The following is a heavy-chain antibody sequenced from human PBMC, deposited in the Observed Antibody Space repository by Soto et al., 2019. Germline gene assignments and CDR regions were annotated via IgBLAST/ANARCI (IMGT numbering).Heavy chain of an antibody. CDR3: ARGHGDGGYGGY. Sequence: PSETLSLTCTVSGGSISSSSNHWGWIRQPPGKGLEWIGNIYYSENTYYNPSLKSRVTISVDTAKNQFSLRLTSVTAADTAVYYCARGHGDGGYGGYWGQGTPVTVSS. CDR2: IYYSENT. V-gene: IGHV4-39*01. J-gene: IGHJ4*02. CDR1: GGSISSSSNH. D-gene: IGHD5-12*01.